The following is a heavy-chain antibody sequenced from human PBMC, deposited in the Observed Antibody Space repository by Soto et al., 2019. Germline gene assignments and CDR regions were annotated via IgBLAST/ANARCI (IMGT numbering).Heavy chain of an antibody. CDR3: ARVDSSSLGRYYFDY. CDR2: INHSGST. D-gene: IGHD6-6*01. CDR1: GGSFSGYY. V-gene: IGHV4-34*01. J-gene: IGHJ4*02. Sequence: SETLSLTCAVYGGSFSGYYWSWIRQPPGKGLEWIGEINHSGSTNYNPSLKSRVTISVDTSKNQFSLKLSSVTAADTAVYYCARVDSSSLGRYYFDYWGQGTLVTVS.